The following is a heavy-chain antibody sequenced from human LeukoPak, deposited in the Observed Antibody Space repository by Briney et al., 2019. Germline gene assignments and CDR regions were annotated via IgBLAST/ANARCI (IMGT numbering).Heavy chain of an antibody. D-gene: IGHD2-15*01. CDR3: VRGYSFGPYGMDV. CDR2: ISDSGGST. J-gene: IGHJ6*02. V-gene: IGHV3-64D*09. Sequence: GGSLRLSCSASGFPFSSYAMHWVRQAPGKGLEYVSAISDSGGSTYYADSVKGRFTITRDNSKNTLYLQMSSLGAEDTAVYFCVRGYSFGPYGMDVWGQGTTVTVSS. CDR1: GFPFSSYA.